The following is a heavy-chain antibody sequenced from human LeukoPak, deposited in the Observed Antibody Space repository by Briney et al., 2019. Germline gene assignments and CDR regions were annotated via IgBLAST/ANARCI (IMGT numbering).Heavy chain of an antibody. CDR2: IYSGGST. CDR1: GFTVSSNY. D-gene: IGHD1-26*01. CDR3: ARDRAGAYYYYMDV. V-gene: IGHV3-53*01. J-gene: IGHJ6*03. Sequence: GGSLRLSCAASGFTVSSNYMSWVRQAPGKGLEWVSVIYSGGSTYYADSVKGRFTISRDNSKNTLYLQMNSLRAEDTAVYYCARDRAGAYYYYMDVWGKGTTVTVSS.